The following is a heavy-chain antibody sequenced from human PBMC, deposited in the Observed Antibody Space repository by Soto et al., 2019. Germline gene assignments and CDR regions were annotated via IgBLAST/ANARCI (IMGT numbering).Heavy chain of an antibody. CDR3: ARVPWIDTAMVHFDY. J-gene: IGHJ4*02. V-gene: IGHV1-2*02. CDR1: GYTFTGYY. Sequence: ASVKVSCKASGYTFTGYYMHWVRQAPGQGLEWMGWINPNSGGTNYAQKFQGRVTMARDTSISTAYMELSRLRSDDTAVYYCARVPWIDTAMVHFDYWGQGTLVTVSS. D-gene: IGHD5-18*01. CDR2: INPNSGGT.